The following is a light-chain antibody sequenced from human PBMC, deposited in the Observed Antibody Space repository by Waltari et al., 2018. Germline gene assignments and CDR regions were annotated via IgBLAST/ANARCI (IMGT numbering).Light chain of an antibody. CDR2: DVT. CDR1: DSDVGGYEY. J-gene: IGLJ1*01. V-gene: IGLV2-11*01. CDR3: CSYADNNIYV. Sequence: QSALTQPRSVSGSPGQSVTISCTGTDSDVGGYEYVSWYQHHPGKAPKLLIYDVTKRPSGVPDRFSGSKSGNTASLTISGLHGEDDADYYCCSYADNNIYVFVTGTNVAVL.